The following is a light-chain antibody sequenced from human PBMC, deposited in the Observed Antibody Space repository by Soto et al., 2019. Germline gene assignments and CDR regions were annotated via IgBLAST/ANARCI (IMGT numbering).Light chain of an antibody. CDR3: HQDNMWPLPT. CDR2: GAS. J-gene: IGKJ2*01. Sequence: VMTQSPATLSVSPGERVTLSCRASQTISNTLAWYQQKPGQAPRLLIYGASTRATGIPARFSGRGSGTEFTLTISSLQSEDIAVYYGHQDNMWPLPTLGQGTKLEIE. V-gene: IGKV3-15*01. CDR1: QTISNT.